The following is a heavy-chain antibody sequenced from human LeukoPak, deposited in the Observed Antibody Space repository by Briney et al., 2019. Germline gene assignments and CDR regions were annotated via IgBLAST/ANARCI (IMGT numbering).Heavy chain of an antibody. CDR3: AKGIWAIAVAEPFDY. Sequence: LTGGSLRLSCAASGINFRSSGMHWVRQAPGKGLEWVAFIRYDGSNKYYADSVKGRFTISRDNSKNTLYLQMNSLRAEDTAVYYCAKGIWAIAVAEPFDYWGQGTLVTVSS. CDR1: GINFRSSG. J-gene: IGHJ4*02. D-gene: IGHD6-19*01. CDR2: IRYDGSNK. V-gene: IGHV3-30*02.